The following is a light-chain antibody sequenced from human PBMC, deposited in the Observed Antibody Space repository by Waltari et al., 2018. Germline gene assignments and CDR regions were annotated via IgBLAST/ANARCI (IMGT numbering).Light chain of an antibody. J-gene: IGKJ5*01. CDR2: DAS. Sequence: EIVLTQSPATLSLSPGERATLSCRTSQSVNSYLAWYQHKPGQAPRLLLYDASNRATGIPARFSGSGSGTDFTLTISSIEPDDFALYYCQQRFTWPSITFGQGTRLEIK. CDR3: QQRFTWPSIT. CDR1: QSVNSY. V-gene: IGKV3-11*01.